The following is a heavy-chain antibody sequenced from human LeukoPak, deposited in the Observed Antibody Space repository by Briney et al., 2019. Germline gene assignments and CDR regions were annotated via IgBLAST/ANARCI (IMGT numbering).Heavy chain of an antibody. Sequence: PGGSLRLSCAASGFTFSSYGMHWVRQAPGKGLEWVAVIWYGGSNKYYADSVKGRFTISRDNSKNTLYLQMNSLRAEDTAVYYCARSYGSSGYFDLWGRGTLVTVSS. CDR2: IWYGGSNK. CDR1: GFTFSSYG. V-gene: IGHV3-33*08. CDR3: ARSYGSSGYFDL. D-gene: IGHD6-6*01. J-gene: IGHJ2*01.